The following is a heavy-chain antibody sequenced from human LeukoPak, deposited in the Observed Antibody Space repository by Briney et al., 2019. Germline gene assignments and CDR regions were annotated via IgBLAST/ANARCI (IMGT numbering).Heavy chain of an antibody. CDR1: GFTFSSYG. CDR2: IRYDGSNK. CDR3: ASTAMVTRDY. Sequence: GGSLRLSCAASGFTFSSYGMHWVRQAPGKGPEWVAFIRYDGSNKYYADSVKGRFTISRDNSKNTLYLQMNSLRAEDTAVYYCASTAMVTRDYWGQGTLVTVSS. V-gene: IGHV3-30*02. D-gene: IGHD5-18*01. J-gene: IGHJ4*02.